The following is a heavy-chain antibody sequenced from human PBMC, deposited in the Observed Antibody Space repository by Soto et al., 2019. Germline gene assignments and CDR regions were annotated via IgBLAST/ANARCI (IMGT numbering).Heavy chain of an antibody. D-gene: IGHD3-9*01. V-gene: IGHV1-69*02. CDR2: IIPILGIA. Sequence: QVQLVQSGAEVKKPGSSVKVSCKASGGTFSSYTISWVRQAPGQGLEWMGRIIPILGIANYAQKFQGRVTITADKFTSTANMELSSLRSEDTAVYYCARRTPPDFDWLPQPYYSYGMDVWGQGTTVTVSS. CDR3: ARRTPPDFDWLPQPYYSYGMDV. J-gene: IGHJ6*02. CDR1: GGTFSSYT.